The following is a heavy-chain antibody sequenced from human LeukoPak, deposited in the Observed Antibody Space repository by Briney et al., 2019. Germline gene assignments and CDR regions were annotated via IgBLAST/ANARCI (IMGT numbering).Heavy chain of an antibody. CDR2: ISTGSSTT. J-gene: IGHJ4*02. V-gene: IGHV3-48*02. Sequence: GGSLRLSCAASEFAFSTYNMNWVRQAPGKGLEWVSYISTGSSTTYYADSVKGRFTISRDNVENSLYLQMNSLRDKDTAVYYCARVAAGYSVNYFDYWGQGTLVTVSS. D-gene: IGHD4-23*01. CDR3: ARVAAGYSVNYFDY. CDR1: EFAFSTYN.